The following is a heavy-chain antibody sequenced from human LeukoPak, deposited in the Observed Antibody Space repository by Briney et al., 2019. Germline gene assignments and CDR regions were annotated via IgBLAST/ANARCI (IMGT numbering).Heavy chain of an antibody. CDR2: INHSGST. CDR1: VGSFSGYY. CDR3: ARGGGGYDFWSGYYNRDCYSDY. D-gene: IGHD3-3*01. J-gene: IGHJ4*02. V-gene: IGHV4-34*01. Sequence: KPSETLSLTCAAYVGSFSGYYWSGIRQPPAKGLGWIGVINHSGSTSYNLPLRRRVNISVDTSKNQFSLKLSSVTAADTAVYYCARGGGGYDFWSGYYNRDCYSDYWGQGTLVTVSS.